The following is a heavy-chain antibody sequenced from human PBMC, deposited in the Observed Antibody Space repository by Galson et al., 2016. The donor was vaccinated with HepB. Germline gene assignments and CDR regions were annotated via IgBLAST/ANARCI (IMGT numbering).Heavy chain of an antibody. V-gene: IGHV1-18*04. CDR2: SSTKGDT. CDR1: GYNFMNYG. J-gene: IGHJ4*02. CDR3: ARDWSREMPTITDF. Sequence: SVKVSCKASGYNFMNYGISWVRQAPGQGPEWMGWSSTKGDTNYAQRFQDRVTMTTDTSTSTAYMELRSLGSDDTALYYCARDWSREMPTITDFWGQGTLVTVSS. D-gene: IGHD5-24*01.